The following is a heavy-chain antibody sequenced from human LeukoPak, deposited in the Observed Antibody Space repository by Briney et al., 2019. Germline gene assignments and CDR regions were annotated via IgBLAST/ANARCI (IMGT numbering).Heavy chain of an antibody. CDR2: IWYDGSNK. CDR1: GFTFSSYG. J-gene: IGHJ4*02. Sequence: PGGSLRLSCAVSGFTFSSYGMHWVRQAPGKGLEWVAIIWYDGSNKYYADFVKGRFTISRDNSKNTLYLQMNSLRAEDTAVYYCASQEGYYYDSSGGYFDYWGQGTLVTVSS. V-gene: IGHV3-33*01. D-gene: IGHD3-22*01. CDR3: ASQEGYYYDSSGGYFDY.